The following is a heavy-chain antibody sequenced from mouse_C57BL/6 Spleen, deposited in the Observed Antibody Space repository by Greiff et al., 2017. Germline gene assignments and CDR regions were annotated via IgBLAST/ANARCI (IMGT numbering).Heavy chain of an antibody. CDR3: ARGSSPYAMDY. V-gene: IGHV1-59*01. J-gene: IGHJ4*01. Sequence: VQLQQPGAELVRPGTSVKLSCKASGYTFTSYWMHWVKQRPGQGLDWIGVIDPSDSYTNYNQTFKGKATLPVDTSSSTAYMQLSSLTSEDSAVYYCARGSSPYAMDYWGQGTSVTVSS. CDR2: IDPSDSYT. CDR1: GYTFTSYW. D-gene: IGHD1-1*01.